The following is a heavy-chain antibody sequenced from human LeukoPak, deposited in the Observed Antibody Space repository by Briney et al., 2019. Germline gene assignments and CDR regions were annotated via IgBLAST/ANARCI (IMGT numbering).Heavy chain of an antibody. Sequence: ASVKVSCKASGYTFTSYAMNWVRQAPGQGLEWMGWINTNTGNPTYAQGFTGRFVFSLDTSVSTAYLQISSLKAEDTAVYYCARDALLNYYDSSGNDYWGQGTLVTVSS. V-gene: IGHV7-4-1*02. CDR1: GYTFTSYA. J-gene: IGHJ4*02. D-gene: IGHD3-22*01. CDR2: INTNTGNP. CDR3: ARDALLNYYDSSGNDY.